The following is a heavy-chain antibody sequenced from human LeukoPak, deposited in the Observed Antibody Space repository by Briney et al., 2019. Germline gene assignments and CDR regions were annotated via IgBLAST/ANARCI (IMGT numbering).Heavy chain of an antibody. D-gene: IGHD3-10*01. Sequence: GGSLRLSCAASGFTFSSNYMSWVRQAPGKGLEWVSVIYSGGSTYYADSVKGRFTISRDNSKNTLYLQMNSLRAEDTAVYYCARDKVTMVRGVTAYYYGMDVWGQGTTVTVSS. V-gene: IGHV3-53*01. CDR2: IYSGGST. J-gene: IGHJ6*02. CDR1: GFTFSSNY. CDR3: ARDKVTMVRGVTAYYYGMDV.